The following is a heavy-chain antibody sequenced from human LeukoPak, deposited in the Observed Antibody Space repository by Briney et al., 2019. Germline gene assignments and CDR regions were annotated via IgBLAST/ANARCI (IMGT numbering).Heavy chain of an antibody. CDR1: GFTFNTHA. V-gene: IGHV3-23*01. J-gene: IGHJ4*02. D-gene: IGHD3-9*01. Sequence: GGSLRLSCAASGFTFNTHAMSWVRQAPGKGLEWVSAISGSGGSTYYADSVKGRFTISRDNSKNTLYLQMNSLRAEDTAVYYCAKVPDYDILTGSFDYWGQGTLVTVPS. CDR3: AKVPDYDILTGSFDY. CDR2: ISGSGGST.